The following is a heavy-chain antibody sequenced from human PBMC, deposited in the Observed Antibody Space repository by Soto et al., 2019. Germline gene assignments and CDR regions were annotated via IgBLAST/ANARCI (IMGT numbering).Heavy chain of an antibody. D-gene: IGHD2-15*01. Sequence: PGESLKISCKGSGYSFTSYWIGWVRQMPGKGLEWMGIIYPGDSDTRYSPSFQGQVTISADKSISTAYLQWSSLKASDTAMYYCARHVRDCSGGSCYSGGYYYYYMYVWGKGTTVTVSS. CDR2: IYPGDSDT. J-gene: IGHJ6*03. V-gene: IGHV5-51*01. CDR1: GYSFTSYW. CDR3: ARHVRDCSGGSCYSGGYYYYYMYV.